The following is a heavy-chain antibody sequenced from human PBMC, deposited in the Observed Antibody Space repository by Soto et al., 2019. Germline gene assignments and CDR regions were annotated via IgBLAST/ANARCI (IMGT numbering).Heavy chain of an antibody. V-gene: IGHV1-46*01. Sequence: QVHLVQSGAEARQPGASVKVSCKASGHTFAKHFMHWVRQAPGQGLEWMGIINPSGNRTTYAPKFQDRVTMTRDTSTSTVYLELRSLKPEDTAIYFCARDPNSQAEIALAGTSDYWGQGTLVTVSS. CDR3: ARDPNSQAEIALAGTSDY. D-gene: IGHD6-19*01. J-gene: IGHJ4*02. CDR2: INPSGNRT. CDR1: GHTFAKHF.